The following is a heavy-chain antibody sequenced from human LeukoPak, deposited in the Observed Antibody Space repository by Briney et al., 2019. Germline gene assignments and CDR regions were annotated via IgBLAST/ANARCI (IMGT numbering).Heavy chain of an antibody. Sequence: SVKVSCKASGFIFTKYGISWVRQAPGQGLEWMGGIIPTFRTTNYAQKFQGRVTITADDSTSTVYMELSSLISEDTAVYYCARAPSSSSWYADYWGQGTLVTVSS. CDR1: GFIFTKYG. J-gene: IGHJ4*02. CDR3: ARAPSSSSWYADY. CDR2: IIPTFRTT. V-gene: IGHV1-69*13. D-gene: IGHD6-13*01.